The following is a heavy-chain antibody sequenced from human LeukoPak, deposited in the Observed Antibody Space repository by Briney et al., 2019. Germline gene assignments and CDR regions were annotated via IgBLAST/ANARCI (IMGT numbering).Heavy chain of an antibody. D-gene: IGHD5-12*01. J-gene: IGHJ1*01. CDR3: VKVGDSGYGEYYHT. Sequence: GGSLRLSCSASGFTFRDYPIHWVRQAPGEGLQYVSAISSAGGTTYYADSVRGRFTISRDNSKNTLYLQMSSLRAEDTALYYCVKVGDSGYGEYYHTGARAPWSPSPQ. CDR2: ISSAGGTT. CDR1: GFTFRDYP. V-gene: IGHV3-64D*06.